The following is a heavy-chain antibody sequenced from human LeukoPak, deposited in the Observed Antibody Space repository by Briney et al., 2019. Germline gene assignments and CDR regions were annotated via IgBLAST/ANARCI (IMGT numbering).Heavy chain of an antibody. Sequence: SETLSLTCTISGGSVSDYYWSWIRQSPGKGLEWIGYIYHTGSTSYSPSLKSRVTISADTSQNQFSLKLSSVTAADTAVYSCARVRGYCTGTSCYVWFDPWGQGTLVTVSS. CDR1: GGSVSDYY. V-gene: IGHV4-59*02. J-gene: IGHJ5*02. CDR2: IYHTGST. CDR3: ARVRGYCTGTSCYVWFDP. D-gene: IGHD2-2*01.